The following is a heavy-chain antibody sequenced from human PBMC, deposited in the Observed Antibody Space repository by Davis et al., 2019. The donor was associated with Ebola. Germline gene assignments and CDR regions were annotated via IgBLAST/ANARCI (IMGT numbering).Heavy chain of an antibody. D-gene: IGHD3-10*01. CDR2: FYHSGSS. J-gene: IGHJ6*03. CDR3: ARDYRRLGGGYYYYYMDV. V-gene: IGHV4-38-2*02. CDR1: GDSISSGHY. Sequence: PSETLSLTCTVSGDSISSGHYWGWIRQPPGRGLQWIGSFYHSGSSYYNPSLKSRVTISVDTSENQFSLKLSSVTAADTAVYYCARDYRRLGGGYYYYYMDVWGKGTTVTVSS.